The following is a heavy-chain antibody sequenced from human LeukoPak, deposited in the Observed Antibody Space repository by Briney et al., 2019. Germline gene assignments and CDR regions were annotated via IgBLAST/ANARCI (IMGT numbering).Heavy chain of an antibody. Sequence: PGGSLRLSCAASGFTFSSHTLHWVRQAPGKGLEWVAVVSYDGSNKYYADSVMVRFTISRDDSKNTLYLQMNSLRAEDTAVYYCAREALRGLSAIGYYFDYWGQGTLVTVSS. D-gene: IGHD4-17*01. V-gene: IGHV3-30-3*01. CDR3: AREALRGLSAIGYYFDY. CDR2: VSYDGSNK. CDR1: GFTFSSHT. J-gene: IGHJ4*02.